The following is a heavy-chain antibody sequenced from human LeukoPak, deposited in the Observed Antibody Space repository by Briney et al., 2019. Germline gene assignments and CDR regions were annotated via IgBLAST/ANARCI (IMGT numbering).Heavy chain of an antibody. CDR1: GCTFGKYW. CDR3: ARDQYDTWSRRGNFDS. V-gene: IGHV3-7*03. J-gene: IGHJ4*02. Sequence: PGGSLRLSCVASGCTFGKYWMSWVRQAPGKGLEWVANTKLDGSEKNYVDSVKGRFTISRDNTKNSLYLQMNSLRAEDTAVFYCARDQYDTWSRRGNFDSWGQGTLVIVSS. D-gene: IGHD3-3*01. CDR2: TKLDGSEK.